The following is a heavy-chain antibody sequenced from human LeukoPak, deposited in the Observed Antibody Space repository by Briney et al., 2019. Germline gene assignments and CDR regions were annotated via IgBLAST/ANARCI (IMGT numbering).Heavy chain of an antibody. Sequence: PGGSLRLSCAASGFTFSKYGMHWVRQAPGKGLVWVSRINSDGSSTSYADSVKGRFTISRDNAKNTLYLQMNSLRAEDTAVYYCAREGLYYDSSGYLGFDIWGQGTMVTVSS. D-gene: IGHD3-22*01. J-gene: IGHJ3*02. CDR2: INSDGSST. V-gene: IGHV3-74*01. CDR3: AREGLYYDSSGYLGFDI. CDR1: GFTFSKYG.